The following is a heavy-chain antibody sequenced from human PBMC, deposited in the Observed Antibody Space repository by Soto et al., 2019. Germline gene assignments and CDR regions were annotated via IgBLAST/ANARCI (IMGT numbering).Heavy chain of an antibody. CDR2: IIGDGLYT. Sequence: EVQLVESGGGLVQPGGSLILSCAASGFTCSNYWMVWVRQAPRKGLVWVSRIIGDGLYTTYADSVKGRFTISRDNAKKTVYLQMNSMRVEDKAVYYCASGILGSGPANDRWGHGTQFTVS. J-gene: IGHJ5*02. D-gene: IGHD3-10*01. V-gene: IGHV3-74*03. CDR3: ASGILGSGPANDR. CDR1: GFTCSNYW.